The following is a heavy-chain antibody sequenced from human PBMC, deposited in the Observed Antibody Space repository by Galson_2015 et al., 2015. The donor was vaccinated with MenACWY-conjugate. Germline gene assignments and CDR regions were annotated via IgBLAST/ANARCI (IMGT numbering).Heavy chain of an antibody. J-gene: IGHJ4*01. CDR2: LNADGASI. CDR1: GFTFSSYW. CDR3: ARMRYSVTWNGFDY. D-gene: IGHD5/OR15-5a*01. V-gene: IGHV3-74*01. Sequence: SLRLSCAASGFTFSSYWMHWVRQTPGKGLVWVARLNADGASINYADSVQGRFTISRDNAKNTLYLQMNSLRAEDTAVYYCARMRYSVTWNGFDY.